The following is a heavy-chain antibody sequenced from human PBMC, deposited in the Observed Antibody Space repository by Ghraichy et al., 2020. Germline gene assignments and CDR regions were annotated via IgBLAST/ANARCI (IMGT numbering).Heavy chain of an antibody. Sequence: GPTLVKPTQTLTLTCTFSGFSLSTSGVGVGWIRQPPGKALEWLALIYWDDDKRYSPSLKSRLTITKDTSKNQVVLTMTNMDPVDTATYYCAHRRDYGDAPHAFDIWGQGTMVTVSS. CDR3: AHRRDYGDAPHAFDI. D-gene: IGHD4-17*01. J-gene: IGHJ3*02. V-gene: IGHV2-5*02. CDR2: IYWDDDK. CDR1: GFSLSTSGVG.